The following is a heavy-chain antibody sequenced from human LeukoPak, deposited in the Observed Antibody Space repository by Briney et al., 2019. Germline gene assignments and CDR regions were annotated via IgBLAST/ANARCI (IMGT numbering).Heavy chain of an antibody. CDR2: IDQDGREK. CDR1: GFTFSIYW. V-gene: IGHV3-7*01. Sequence: PGGSLRLSCAASGFTFSIYWMSWVRQAPGKGLEWVANIDQDGREKSFVDSVKGRFSISRDNAKNTLSLQINSLRVEATAVYYCARGRYLDWLPYFFDHWGQGTLVTVSS. D-gene: IGHD3-9*01. CDR3: ARGRYLDWLPYFFDH. J-gene: IGHJ4*02.